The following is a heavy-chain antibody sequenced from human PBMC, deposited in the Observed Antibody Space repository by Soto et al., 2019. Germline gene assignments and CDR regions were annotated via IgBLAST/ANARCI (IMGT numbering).Heavy chain of an antibody. D-gene: IGHD4-17*01. V-gene: IGHV3-30*18. J-gene: IGHJ3*02. CDR2: ISYDGSNK. CDR3: AKPLTSRPDYGDYGETGDAFDI. CDR1: GFTFSSYG. Sequence: QVQLVESGGGVVQPGRSLRLSCAASGFTFSSYGMHWVRQAPGKGLEWVAVISYDGSNKYYADSVKGRFTISRDNSKNTLYLQMNRLRAEDTAVYYCAKPLTSRPDYGDYGETGDAFDIWGQGTMVTVSS.